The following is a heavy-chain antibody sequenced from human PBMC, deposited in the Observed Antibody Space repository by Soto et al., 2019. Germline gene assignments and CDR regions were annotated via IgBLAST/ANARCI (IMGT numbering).Heavy chain of an antibody. V-gene: IGHV5-51*01. Sequence: PGESLKISCKGSGYSFTSYWIGWVRQMPGKGLEWMGIIYPGDSDTRYSPSFQGQVTISADKSISTAYLQWSSLKASETAMYYCARRYSSSPYAFDIWGQGTMVTVSS. D-gene: IGHD6-6*01. J-gene: IGHJ3*02. CDR2: IYPGDSDT. CDR1: GYSFTSYW. CDR3: ARRYSSSPYAFDI.